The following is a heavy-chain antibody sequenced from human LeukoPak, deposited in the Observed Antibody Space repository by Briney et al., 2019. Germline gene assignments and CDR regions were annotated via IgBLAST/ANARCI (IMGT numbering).Heavy chain of an antibody. Sequence: GASVKVSCKASGYTFTGYYMHWVRQAPGQGLEWMGWINPNSGGTNYAQKFQGRVTMTRDTSISTAYMELSRLRSDDTAVYYCARDFNYYGSGSYFGDNWFDPWGQGTLVTVSS. CDR2: INPNSGGT. CDR1: GYTFTGYY. CDR3: ARDFNYYGSGSYFGDNWFDP. J-gene: IGHJ5*02. D-gene: IGHD3-10*01. V-gene: IGHV1-2*02.